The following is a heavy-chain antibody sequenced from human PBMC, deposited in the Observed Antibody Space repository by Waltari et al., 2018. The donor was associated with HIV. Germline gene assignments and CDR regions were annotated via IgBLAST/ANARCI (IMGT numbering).Heavy chain of an antibody. CDR3: ATGVRYYGP. CDR1: NFSVSGKH. V-gene: IGHV3-53*01. J-gene: IGHJ5*02. CDR2: IYPDDTT. D-gene: IGHD3-10*01. Sequence: AESGGRLIQPGGSLGLSCTASNFSVSGKHVTWIRQAPGGSMECVAIIYPDDTTHYADSVSGRFTISRAKSRTTVLLLMNGLFVDDTATYFCATGVRYYGPWGQGTRVTVSS.